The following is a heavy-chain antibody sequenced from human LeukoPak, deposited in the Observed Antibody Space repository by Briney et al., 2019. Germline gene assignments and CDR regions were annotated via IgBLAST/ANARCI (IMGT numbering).Heavy chain of an antibody. CDR2: IYSGGST. CDR1: GFTVRNNY. D-gene: IGHD3-10*01. CDR3: ATGERMVRGDGVDY. J-gene: IGHJ4*02. Sequence: GGSLRLSCAASGFTVRNNYMSWVRQAPGKGLEWVSVIYSGGSTYYADSVKGRFTISRGNSKNTLYLQMNSLRAEDTAVYFCATGERMVRGDGVDYWGQGTLVTVSS. V-gene: IGHV3-66*01.